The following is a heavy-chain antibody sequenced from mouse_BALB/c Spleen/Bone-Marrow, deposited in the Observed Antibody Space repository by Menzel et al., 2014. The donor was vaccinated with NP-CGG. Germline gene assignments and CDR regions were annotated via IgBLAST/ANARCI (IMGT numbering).Heavy chain of an antibody. CDR2: INPTNGGT. Sequence: VQLQQSGAELVKPGASVKLSCKASGYTFTRYYMYWVKQRPGQGLEWIGEINPTNGGTNFNEKFKSKATLTVDKSSSAAYMQLSSLTSKDSAVYYCTRSNYGYWYFDVWGAGTTVTVSS. D-gene: IGHD1-1*01. CDR1: GYTFTRYY. V-gene: IGHV1S81*02. CDR3: TRSNYGYWYFDV. J-gene: IGHJ1*01.